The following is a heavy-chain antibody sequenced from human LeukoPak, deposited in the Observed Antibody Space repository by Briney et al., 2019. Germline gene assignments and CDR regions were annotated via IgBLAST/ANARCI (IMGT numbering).Heavy chain of an antibody. CDR2: INPSGDNT. D-gene: IGHD1-26*01. Sequence: GASVKVSCKASGYTFTSYYMHWVRQAPGQGLEWMGIINPSGDNTWYAQKFQGRVTMTRDMATSTDYMELSSLRSEDTAIYYCARDNSLGDNAWWFDPWGQGTLVTVSS. J-gene: IGHJ5*02. CDR1: GYTFTSYY. V-gene: IGHV1-46*01. CDR3: ARDNSLGDNAWWFDP.